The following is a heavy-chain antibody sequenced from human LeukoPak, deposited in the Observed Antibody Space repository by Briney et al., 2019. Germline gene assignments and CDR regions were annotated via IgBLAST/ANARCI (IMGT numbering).Heavy chain of an antibody. CDR2: ISYDGSNK. D-gene: IGHD2-15*01. Sequence: GGSLRLSCAASGFTFSSYAMHWVRQAPGKGLEWVAVISYDGSNKYYADSVKGRFTISRDNSKNTMYLQMNSLRAEDTAVYYCARAPMYAALDHWGQGTLVTVSS. CDR3: ARAPMYAALDH. CDR1: GFTFSSYA. V-gene: IGHV3-30*04. J-gene: IGHJ4*02.